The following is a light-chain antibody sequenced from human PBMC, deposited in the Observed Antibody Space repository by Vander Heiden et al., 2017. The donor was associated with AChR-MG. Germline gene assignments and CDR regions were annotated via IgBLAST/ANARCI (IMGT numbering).Light chain of an antibody. CDR3: QQYNNWPRT. J-gene: IGKJ1*01. CDR1: QSVSRN. CDR2: GAS. Sequence: EIVMTQSPATLSVSPGERATLSCRASQSVSRNVAWYQQKPGQAPRLLSYGASTRATGIPARFSGSGSGTEFTLTISSLQSEDFAVYYCQQYNNWPRTFGQGTKVEIK. V-gene: IGKV3-15*01.